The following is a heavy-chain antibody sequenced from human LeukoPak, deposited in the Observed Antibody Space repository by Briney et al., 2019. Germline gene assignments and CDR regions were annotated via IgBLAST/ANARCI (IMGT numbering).Heavy chain of an antibody. CDR3: ARGLLGYYDSSGYTDAFDI. CDR2: IIPIFGTA. Sequence: SVKVSCKASGGTFSSYAISWVRQAPGQGLEWMGGIIPIFGTANYAQKFQGRVTITTDESTSTAYMELSSLRSEDTAVYYCARGLLGYYDSSGYTDAFDIWGRGTMVTVSS. CDR1: GGTFSSYA. D-gene: IGHD3-22*01. J-gene: IGHJ3*02. V-gene: IGHV1-69*05.